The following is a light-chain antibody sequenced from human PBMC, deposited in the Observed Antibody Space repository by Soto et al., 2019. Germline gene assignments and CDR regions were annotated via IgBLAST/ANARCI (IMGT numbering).Light chain of an antibody. J-gene: IGKJ1*01. CDR1: QSVSNY. Sequence: EIVMTQSPATLSVSPGERATLSCRASQSVSNYLAWYQQKPGQAPRLLIYGASTRATGISARFSGSGSATEFTLTISSLQSEDFAVYYCQHYHNWPRTFGQGTKVDIK. CDR3: QHYHNWPRT. V-gene: IGKV3-15*01. CDR2: GAS.